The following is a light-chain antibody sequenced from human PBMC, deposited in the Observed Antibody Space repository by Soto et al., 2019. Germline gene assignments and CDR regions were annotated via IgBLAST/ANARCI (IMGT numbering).Light chain of an antibody. CDR1: QSVSSN. CDR2: GAS. V-gene: IGKV3-15*01. Sequence: EIVMTKSPTTLSVPPEERATLSCRASQSVSSNLAWYQQKPGQAPRLLIYGASTRATGIPARFSGSGSGTEFTLTISSLYSEDFAVYYWQRRRNWPAVTFCGGTNVDSK. J-gene: IGKJ4*01. CDR3: QRRRNWPAVT.